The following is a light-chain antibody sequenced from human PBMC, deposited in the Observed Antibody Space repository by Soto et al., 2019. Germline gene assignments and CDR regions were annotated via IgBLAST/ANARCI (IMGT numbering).Light chain of an antibody. CDR3: MQATYWPWT. V-gene: IGKV2-30*02. Sequence: DVVLTQSPLSLPVTLGQPASISCRSSQSLVHSDGNTYLSWFQQRPGQSPRLLIYKVSNWDSGVPDRFSGSGSGTDFTLKISRVEAEDVGFYYCMQATYWPWTFGQGTKVEIK. J-gene: IGKJ1*01. CDR2: KVS. CDR1: QSLVHSDGNTY.